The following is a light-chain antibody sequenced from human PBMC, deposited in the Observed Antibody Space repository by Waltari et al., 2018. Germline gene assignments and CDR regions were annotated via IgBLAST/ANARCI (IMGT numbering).Light chain of an antibody. J-gene: IGLJ1*01. Sequence: QAGLTQPPSVSKDLRQTATLSCTGNSNNVGNQGAAWLQHHQGRPPKLLPYRNNNRPSGISERFSAYRSGNTAFLTITGLQPEDEADYYCSAWDSSLSGYVFGTGTRVTVL. CDR3: SAWDSSLSGYV. V-gene: IGLV10-54*04. CDR1: SNNVGNQG. CDR2: RNN.